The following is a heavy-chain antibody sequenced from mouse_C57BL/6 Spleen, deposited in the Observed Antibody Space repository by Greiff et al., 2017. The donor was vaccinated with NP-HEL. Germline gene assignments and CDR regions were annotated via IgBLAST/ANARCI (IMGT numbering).Heavy chain of an antibody. Sequence: EVQLQQSGPELVKPGASVKIPCKASGYTFTDYNMDWVKQSHGKSLEWIGDINPNNGGTIYNQKFKGKATLTVDKSSSTAYMELSSLTSEDTAVYYCASNYYGRGLYAMDDWGQGTSVTVSS. V-gene: IGHV1-18*01. D-gene: IGHD1-1*01. J-gene: IGHJ4*01. CDR1: GYTFTDYN. CDR2: INPNNGGT. CDR3: ASNYYGRGLYAMDD.